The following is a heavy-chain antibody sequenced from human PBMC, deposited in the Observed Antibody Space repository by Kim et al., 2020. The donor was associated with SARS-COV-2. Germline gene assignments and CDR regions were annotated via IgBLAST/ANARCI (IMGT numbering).Heavy chain of an antibody. CDR1: GGSINSYY. J-gene: IGHJ3*02. V-gene: IGHV4-59*01. CDR2: IYYSGST. D-gene: IGHD2-2*01. CDR3: TRNAAFDI. Sequence: SETLSLTCTVSGGSINSYYWTWIRQPPGKGLEWIGHIYYSGSTNYNPSLQSRVTISVDTSKNQFSLKVSSVTAADTAVYYCTRNAAFDIWGQGTMVTVSS.